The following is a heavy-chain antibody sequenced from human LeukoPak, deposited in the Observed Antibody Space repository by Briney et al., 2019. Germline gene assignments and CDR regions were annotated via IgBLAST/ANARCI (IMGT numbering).Heavy chain of an antibody. V-gene: IGHV4-59*08. CDR1: GDSISSYY. Sequence: PSENLSCTCSVSGDSISSYYWTWIRQPPGKGLEWIGYIYYSGNTNYKPSLKSRVTISLDTSKNQFSLKLTSVTAADTAMYYCARRKAKTPNYFDYWGQGALVTVSS. CDR3: ARRKAKTPNYFDY. CDR2: IYYSGNT. J-gene: IGHJ4*02.